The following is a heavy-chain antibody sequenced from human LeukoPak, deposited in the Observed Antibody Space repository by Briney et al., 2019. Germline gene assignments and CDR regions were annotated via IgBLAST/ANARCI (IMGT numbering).Heavy chain of an antibody. Sequence: QPGGSLRLSCAASGFTFSSYEMNWVRQAPGKGLEWVSYISSSGSTIYCADSVKGRFTISRDNAKNTLYLQMSSLRAEDTAVYYCARDFLHLGGWGQGTMVTVSS. J-gene: IGHJ3*01. CDR3: ARDFLHLGG. V-gene: IGHV3-48*03. D-gene: IGHD3-16*01. CDR2: ISSSGSTI. CDR1: GFTFSSYE.